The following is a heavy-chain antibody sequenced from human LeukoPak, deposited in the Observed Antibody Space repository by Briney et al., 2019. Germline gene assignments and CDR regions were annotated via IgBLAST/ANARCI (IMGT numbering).Heavy chain of an antibody. CDR1: GGSISSYY. CDR3: ARGHYCSSTSCSPNYGMDV. V-gene: IGHV4-59*01. CDR2: IYYSGST. Sequence: PSETLSLTCAVYGGSISSYYWSWIRQPPGKGLEWIGYIYYSGSTNYNPSLKSRVTISVDTSKNQFSLKLSSVTAADTAVYYCARGHYCSSTSCSPNYGMDVWGQGTTVTVSS. J-gene: IGHJ6*02. D-gene: IGHD2-2*01.